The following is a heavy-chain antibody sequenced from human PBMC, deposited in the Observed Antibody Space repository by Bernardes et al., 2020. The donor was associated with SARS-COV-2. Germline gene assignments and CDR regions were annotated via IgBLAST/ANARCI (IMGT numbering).Heavy chain of an antibody. CDR1: GDSINSGSFY. CDR2: VYSSGTA. CDR3: AREESHYYDSSGYYYGALLS. Sequence: SEPLSLTCTVSGDSINSGSFYWTWVLQPAGKGLEWIGRVYSSGTANYNPSLMSRVTISVDKSKDQFSLHLTSLTAADTAVYYCAREESHYYDSSGYYYGALLSWGPGTLVTVSS. J-gene: IGHJ5*02. V-gene: IGHV4-61*02. D-gene: IGHD3-22*01.